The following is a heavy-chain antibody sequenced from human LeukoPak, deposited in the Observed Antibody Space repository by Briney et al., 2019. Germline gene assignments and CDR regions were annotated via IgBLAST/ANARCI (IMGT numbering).Heavy chain of an antibody. D-gene: IGHD5-12*01. J-gene: IGHJ4*02. V-gene: IGHV3-74*01. CDR1: GVTFSSFW. CDR2: INSDGSTT. Sequence: GGSPRLSCAASGVTFSSFWMHWVRQAPGKGLVWVSRINSDGSTTNYADSVKGRFTISRDNAKNTLYLQMNSLRAEDTAVYYCAAPRGYSAYDLDYWGQGTLVTVSS. CDR3: AAPRGYSAYDLDY.